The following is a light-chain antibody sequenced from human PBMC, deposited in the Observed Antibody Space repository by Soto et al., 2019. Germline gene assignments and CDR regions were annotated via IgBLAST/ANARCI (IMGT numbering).Light chain of an antibody. CDR3: LQYDTWPPGT. V-gene: IGKV3-15*01. Sequence: IFMTQSPATLSVSPGGRATLSCRASEDVSSKLAWYQQKPGLPPRLVIYDASTRATGIPGRFSGSGSGNAFTLTISGVQSDDFAIYYGLQYDTWPPGTLGQGTKVEI. CDR1: EDVSSK. CDR2: DAS. J-gene: IGKJ1*01.